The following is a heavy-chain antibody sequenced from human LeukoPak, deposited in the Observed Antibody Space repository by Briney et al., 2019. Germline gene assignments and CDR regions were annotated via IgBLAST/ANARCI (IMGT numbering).Heavy chain of an antibody. CDR2: INXYXGNT. Sequence: EASVKVSCKASGYTFSSXXXXXVRQAPGQXXXWMGWINXYXGNTXXXXXXXXXXXXTTDTSTSTAYMELRSLRSDDTAVYYCARDSATWYFDYWGQGTLVTVSS. D-gene: IGHD2-15*01. CDR1: GYTFSSXX. CDR3: ARDSATWYFDY. V-gene: IGHV1-3*04. J-gene: IGHJ4*02.